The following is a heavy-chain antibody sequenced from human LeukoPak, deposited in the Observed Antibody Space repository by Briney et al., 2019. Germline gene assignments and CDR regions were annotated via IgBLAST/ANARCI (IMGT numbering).Heavy chain of an antibody. V-gene: IGHV4-38-2*02. CDR3: ASSPRPHDILTGYYTPPPFYYMDV. J-gene: IGHJ6*03. CDR2: IYHSGST. D-gene: IGHD3-9*01. CDR1: GYSISSGYY. Sequence: SETLSLTCTVSGYSISSGYYWGWIRQPPGKGLEWIGSIYHSGSTYYNPSLKSRVTISADTSKNQFSLKLSSVTAADTAVYYCASSPRPHDILTGYYTPPPFYYMDVWGKGTTVTVSS.